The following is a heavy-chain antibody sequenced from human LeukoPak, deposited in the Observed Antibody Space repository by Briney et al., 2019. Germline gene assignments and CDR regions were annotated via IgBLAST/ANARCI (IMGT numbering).Heavy chain of an antibody. CDR2: IYHSGST. V-gene: IGHV4-4*02. CDR3: ASKHAAYRNKYNN. J-gene: IGHJ4*02. D-gene: IGHD4-11*01. Sequence: SETLSLTCAVSGGSISSSNWWSWVRQPPGKGLEWIGEIYHSGSTNYNPSLKSRVTISVDKSKNQFSLKLTSVTAADTAVYYCASKHAAYRNKYNNWGQGTLGTAS. CDR1: GGSISSSNW.